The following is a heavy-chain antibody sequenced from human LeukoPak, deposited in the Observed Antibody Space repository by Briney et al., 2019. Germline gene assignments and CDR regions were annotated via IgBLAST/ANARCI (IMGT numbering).Heavy chain of an antibody. D-gene: IGHD3-22*01. Sequence: GGSLRLSCAASGFTISSYSKCWGRHAQGTGLERVSAIGGSGGSTSYADSVKGRFPISRDNSKNTLYLQRNSLRAEDTAVYYCAKWTYDDSSGYYLEYFDYWGQGTLVTVSS. CDR1: GFTISSYS. CDR3: AKWTYDDSSGYYLEYFDY. J-gene: IGHJ4*02. V-gene: IGHV3-23*01. CDR2: IGGSGGST.